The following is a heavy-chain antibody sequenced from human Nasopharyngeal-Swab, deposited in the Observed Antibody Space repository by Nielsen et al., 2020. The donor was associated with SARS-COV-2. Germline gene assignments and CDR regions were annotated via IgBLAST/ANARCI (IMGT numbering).Heavy chain of an antibody. Sequence: GESLKISCAASGFTFSSYAMSWVRQAPGKGLEWVANIKQGGSEKYYVDSVKGRFTISRDNAKNSLYLQMNSLRAEDTAVYYCARDSDIPYSGYGMDVWGQGTTVTVSS. D-gene: IGHD6-13*01. CDR1: GFTFSSYA. CDR3: ARDSDIPYSGYGMDV. V-gene: IGHV3-7*01. J-gene: IGHJ6*02. CDR2: IKQGGSEK.